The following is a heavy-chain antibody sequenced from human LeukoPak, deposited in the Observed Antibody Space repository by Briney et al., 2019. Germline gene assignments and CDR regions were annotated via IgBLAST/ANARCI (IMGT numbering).Heavy chain of an antibody. CDR1: GFTFSSYA. V-gene: IGHV3-23*01. CDR2: ISGSGGST. CDR3: ANSLPRGADITYYYDSSGYYFDY. J-gene: IGHJ4*02. Sequence: GGSLRLFCAASGFTFSSYAMSWVRQAPGKGLEWVSAISGSGGSTYYADSVKGRFTISRDNSKNTLFLQMNSLRAEDTAVYYSANSLPRGADITYYYDSSGYYFDYWGQGTLVTVSS. D-gene: IGHD3-22*01.